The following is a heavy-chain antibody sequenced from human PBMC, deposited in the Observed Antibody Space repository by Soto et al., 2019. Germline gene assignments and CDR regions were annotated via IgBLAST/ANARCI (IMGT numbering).Heavy chain of an antibody. CDR2: IYYSGST. J-gene: IGHJ4*02. Sequence: PSETLSLTCTVSGGSISSSSYYWGWIRQPPGKGLEWIGSIYYSGSTYYNPSLKSRVTISVDTSKNQFSLKLSSVTAADTAVYYCAIQEYGSGFDYWGQGTLVTVS. V-gene: IGHV4-39*01. CDR1: GGSISSSSYY. D-gene: IGHD3-10*01. CDR3: AIQEYGSGFDY.